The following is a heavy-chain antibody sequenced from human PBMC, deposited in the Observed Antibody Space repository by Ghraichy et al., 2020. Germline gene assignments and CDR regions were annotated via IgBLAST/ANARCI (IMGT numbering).Heavy chain of an antibody. CDR3: ATSLRSIAASPGNYYYMGV. V-gene: IGHV1-69*13. Sequence: SVKVSCKASGGTFSSYAISWVLQAPGQGLEWMGGIIPIFGTANYAQKFQGRVTITADESTSTAYMELSSLRSEDTAVYYCATSLRSIAASPGNYYYMGVWGKGTPVTVSS. CDR2: IIPIFGTA. CDR1: GGTFSSYA. J-gene: IGHJ6*03. D-gene: IGHD6-6*01.